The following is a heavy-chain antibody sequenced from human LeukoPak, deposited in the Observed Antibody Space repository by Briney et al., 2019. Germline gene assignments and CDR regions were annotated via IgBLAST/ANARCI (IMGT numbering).Heavy chain of an antibody. CDR3: VRGLSSSDGWYYFDL. Sequence: PGRSLKLSCAASGFTFSYYAMHWVRRAPGKGLEWVAFIRYDGSDRYYADSVKVRFTISRDNSQNTLELHMSSLRPEDTALYYCVRGLSSSDGWYYFDLWGQGTLVTVSS. D-gene: IGHD6-19*01. V-gene: IGHV3-33*01. CDR2: IRYDGSDR. J-gene: IGHJ4*02. CDR1: GFTFSYYA.